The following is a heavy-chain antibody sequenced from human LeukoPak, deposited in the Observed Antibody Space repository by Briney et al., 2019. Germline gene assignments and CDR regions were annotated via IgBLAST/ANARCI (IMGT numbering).Heavy chain of an antibody. CDR2: IYYSGST. V-gene: IGHV4-59*08. J-gene: IGHJ4*02. CDR1: GGSISSYY. D-gene: IGHD2-15*01. Sequence: PSETLSLTCTVSGGSISSYYWSWIRQPPGKGLEWIGYIYYSGSTNYHPSLKSRVTISVDTSKNQFSLKLSSVTAADTAVYYCARLGGSWTFDYWGQGTLVTVSS. CDR3: ARLGGSWTFDY.